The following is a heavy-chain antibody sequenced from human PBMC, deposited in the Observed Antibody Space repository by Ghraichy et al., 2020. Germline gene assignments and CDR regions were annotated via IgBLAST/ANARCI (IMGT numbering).Heavy chain of an antibody. CDR3: ARVHRNWFDP. J-gene: IGHJ5*02. Sequence: GESLNISCKGSGYSFTTYWIAWVRQMPGKGLEWMGIIYPPDSDTRYSSSFQGQVTISVDNSINTAYLQWSRLKASDTAIYYCARVHRNWFDPWGQGTPVTVSS. CDR2: IYPPDSDT. CDR1: GYSFTTYW. V-gene: IGHV5-51*01.